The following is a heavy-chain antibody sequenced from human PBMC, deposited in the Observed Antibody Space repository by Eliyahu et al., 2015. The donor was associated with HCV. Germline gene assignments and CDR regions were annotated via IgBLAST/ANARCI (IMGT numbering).Heavy chain of an antibody. V-gene: IGHV4-39*01. CDR1: GGSISSETYY. Sequence: QLQLQESGPGLVKPSETLSLTCTVSGGSISSETYYWGWIRQPPGKGLEWIGSIFYSGSTYHNPSLKSRVTISVDTSKNQFSLELSSVAAADTAVYYCARHVYNRGWDDYWGQGTLVTVSS. J-gene: IGHJ4*02. D-gene: IGHD6-19*01. CDR2: IFYSGST. CDR3: ARHVYNRGWDDY.